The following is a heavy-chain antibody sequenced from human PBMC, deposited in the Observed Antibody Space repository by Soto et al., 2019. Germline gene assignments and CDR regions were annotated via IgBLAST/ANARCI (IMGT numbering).Heavy chain of an antibody. Sequence: QVQLVESGGGVDQPGRSLRLSCAASGFTFSSYTMHWVRQAPGKGLEWVELISYDGSNKYYADSVKGRFTISRDNSKNTLYLQVNSLRPDDTAVYYCARAISRTFYGMDVWGRGTTVTVSS. J-gene: IGHJ6*02. D-gene: IGHD3-3*02. CDR3: ARAISRTFYGMDV. CDR1: GFTFSSYT. V-gene: IGHV3-30-3*02. CDR2: ISYDGSNK.